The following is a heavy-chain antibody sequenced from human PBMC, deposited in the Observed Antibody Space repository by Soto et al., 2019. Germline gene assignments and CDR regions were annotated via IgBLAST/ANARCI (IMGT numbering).Heavy chain of an antibody. CDR3: ARSHIAAAGGPPYYFDY. D-gene: IGHD6-13*01. Sequence: GPTLVKPTQTLTLTYTFSGFSPSTSGMCVRWIRQPPGKALEWLALIDWADDKYYSTSLKTRLTISKDTSKNQVVLTMTNMDPVDTATYYCARSHIAAAGGPPYYFDYWGQGTLVTVSS. V-gene: IGHV2-70*01. CDR2: IDWADDK. CDR1: GFSPSTSGMC. J-gene: IGHJ4*02.